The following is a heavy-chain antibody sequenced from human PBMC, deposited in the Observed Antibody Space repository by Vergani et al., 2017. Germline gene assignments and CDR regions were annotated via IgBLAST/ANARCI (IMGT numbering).Heavy chain of an antibody. CDR3: ARSARYSYGYFDY. D-gene: IGHD5-18*01. Sequence: EVQLVESGGGLVQPGGPLRLSCPAFGFSFSLLNLNWVPQAPGKGLEWISFITMSSTTINYADSVKGRFTISRDNDKNSLYLQMNSLRAEDTAVYYCARSARYSYGYFDYWGQGALVTVSS. CDR1: GFSFSLLN. CDR2: ITMSSTTI. J-gene: IGHJ4*02. V-gene: IGHV3-48*01.